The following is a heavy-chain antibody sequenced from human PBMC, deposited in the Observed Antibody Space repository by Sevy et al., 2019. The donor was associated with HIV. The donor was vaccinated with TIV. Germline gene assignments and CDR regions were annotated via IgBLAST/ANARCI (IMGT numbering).Heavy chain of an antibody. V-gene: IGHV6-1*01. Sequence: SQTLSLTCAISGDSVSSDSAAWNWIRQSPSRGLEWLGRTYYRSKWYNDYAVSVKSRITINPETSKNQFSLKLNSVTPEDMALYYSARDMGGDGYNSPVYYYYYYGMDVWGQGTTVTVSS. J-gene: IGHJ6*02. D-gene: IGHD2-21*01. CDR3: ARDMGGDGYNSPVYYYYYYGMDV. CDR2: TYYRSKWYN. CDR1: GDSVSSDSAA.